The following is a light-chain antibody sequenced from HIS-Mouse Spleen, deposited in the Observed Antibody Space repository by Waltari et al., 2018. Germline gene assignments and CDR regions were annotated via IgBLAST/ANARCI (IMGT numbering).Light chain of an antibody. Sequence: SYELTQPPSVSVAPGQTARITCPGDALAKKYAYWYQQKSGQAPVRVIYEDSKRPSGIPERFSGSSSGTMATLTISGAQVEDEADYYCSSTDSSGNHRVFGGGTKLTVL. CDR2: EDS. CDR3: SSTDSSGNHRV. J-gene: IGLJ2*01. V-gene: IGLV3-10*01. CDR1: ALAKKY.